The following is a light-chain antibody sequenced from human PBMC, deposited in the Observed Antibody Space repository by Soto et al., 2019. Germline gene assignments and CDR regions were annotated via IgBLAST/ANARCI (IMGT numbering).Light chain of an antibody. CDR2: DAS. CDR3: QQYISYPYT. Sequence: DIQMTQFPSTLSASVGDRVTITCRASQTTNTWLAWYQQKPGTAPKLLISDASSLEGGVPSRFSASGSGTEFTLTISSLQPDDLATYYCQQYISYPYTFGQGTKVEIK. CDR1: QTTNTW. V-gene: IGKV1-5*01. J-gene: IGKJ2*01.